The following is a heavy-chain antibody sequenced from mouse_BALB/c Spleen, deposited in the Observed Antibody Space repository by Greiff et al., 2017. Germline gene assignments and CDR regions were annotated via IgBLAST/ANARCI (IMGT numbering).Heavy chain of an antibody. V-gene: IGHV5-17*02. Sequence: EVMLVESGGGLVQPGGSRKLSCAASGFTFSSFGMHWVRQAPEKGLEWVAYISSGSSTIYYADTVKGRFTISRDNPKNTLFLQMTSLRSEDTAMYYCARETYYGNYPDYWGQGTTLTVSS. CDR1: GFTFSSFG. D-gene: IGHD2-10*01. J-gene: IGHJ2*01. CDR2: ISSGSSTI. CDR3: ARETYYGNYPDY.